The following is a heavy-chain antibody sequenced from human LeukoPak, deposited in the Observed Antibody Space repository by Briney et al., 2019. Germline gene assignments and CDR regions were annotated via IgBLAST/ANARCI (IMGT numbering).Heavy chain of an antibody. J-gene: IGHJ4*02. D-gene: IGHD6-19*01. CDR3: AKAFSGSGWYYFDY. CDR2: ISGSGGYT. Sequence: GGSLRLSCAASGFTFSTYAMSWVRQAPGKGLEGVSDISGSGGYTYYADSVKGRFTISRDNSKNTLYLQMNSLRAEDTAVYYCAKAFSGSGWYYFDYWGQGTLVTVSS. CDR1: GFTFSTYA. V-gene: IGHV3-23*01.